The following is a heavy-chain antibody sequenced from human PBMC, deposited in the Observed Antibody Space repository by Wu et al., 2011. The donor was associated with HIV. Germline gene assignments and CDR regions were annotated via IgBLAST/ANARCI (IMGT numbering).Heavy chain of an antibody. CDR1: GDSFNNYA. CDR2: VLPLFGTP. D-gene: IGHD3-10*01. J-gene: IGHJ6*01. V-gene: IGHV1-69*15. Sequence: QVQLVQSGTEVREPGSSVKMSCRASGDSFNNYAISWVRQAPGQGLEWLGRVLPLFGTPTYAQRIQNRATITADDSTSTVSLELSSLRYDDTAIYYCARVRAITMGSGVISHVRMDVWANGPTVTVSS. CDR3: ARVRAITMGSGVISHVRMDV.